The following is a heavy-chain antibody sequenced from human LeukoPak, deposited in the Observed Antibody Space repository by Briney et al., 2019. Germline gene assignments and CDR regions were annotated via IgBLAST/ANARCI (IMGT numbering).Heavy chain of an antibody. CDR3: AKVAKYYYGPETYYFFEQ. CDR2: INQDGTEK. V-gene: IGHV3-7*01. J-gene: IGHJ4*02. Sequence: GESLRLSCAASGFPFSTYWMSWVRQAPGKGLEWVANINQDGTEKYYVDSVKGRFTISRDYARNSLYLQMNSLRVEDTAVYYCAKVAKYYYGPETYYFFEQWGQGTPVTASS. CDR1: GFPFSTYW. D-gene: IGHD3-10*01.